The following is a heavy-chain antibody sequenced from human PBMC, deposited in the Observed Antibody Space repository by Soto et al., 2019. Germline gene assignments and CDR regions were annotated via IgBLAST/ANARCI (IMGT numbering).Heavy chain of an antibody. CDR1: GFTFSSYA. CDR2: ISYDGSNK. D-gene: IGHD1-26*01. CDR3: ERGERNSYYYYGMDV. J-gene: IGHJ6*02. Sequence: GGSLRLSCAASGFTFSSYAMHWVRQAPGKGLEWVAVISYDGSNKYYADSVKGRFTISRDNSKNTLYLQMNSLRAEDTAVYYCERGERNSYYYYGMDVWGQGTTVTVSS. V-gene: IGHV3-30-3*01.